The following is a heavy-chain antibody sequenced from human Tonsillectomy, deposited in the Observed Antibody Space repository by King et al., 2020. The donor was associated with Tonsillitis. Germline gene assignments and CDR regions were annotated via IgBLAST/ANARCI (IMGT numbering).Heavy chain of an antibody. CDR1: GFTFRDYG. J-gene: IGHJ6*02. CDR2: INWKGDST. Sequence: VQLVESGGGVVRPGGSLRLSCAASGFTFRDYGMSWVRQAPGKGLEWVSGINWKGDSTSYTDSVKGRFTISRDNAKNSLYLQMNSLRAEDTALYYCARDFPYFDIDTPMDVWGQGTTDTVSS. CDR3: ARDFPYFDIDTPMDV. V-gene: IGHV3-20*04. D-gene: IGHD3-9*01.